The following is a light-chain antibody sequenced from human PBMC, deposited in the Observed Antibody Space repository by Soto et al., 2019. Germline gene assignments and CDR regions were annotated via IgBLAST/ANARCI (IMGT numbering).Light chain of an antibody. V-gene: IGLV2-14*03. J-gene: IGLJ2*01. CDR3: SSYTSTNTQL. CDR2: DVS. Sequence: QSALTQPASVSGSPGQSITISCTGTSSDVGGYNFVSWYQQHPGKAPKLMIYDVSNRPSGVSNRFSGFKSGNTASLTISGLQAEDEAHYYCSSYTSTNTQLFGGGTKLTVL. CDR1: SSDVGGYNF.